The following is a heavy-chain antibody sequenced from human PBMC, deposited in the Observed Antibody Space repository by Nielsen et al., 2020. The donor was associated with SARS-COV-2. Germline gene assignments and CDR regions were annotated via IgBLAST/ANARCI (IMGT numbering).Heavy chain of an antibody. CDR1: GFTFSDYY. Sequence: GESLKISCAASGFTFSDYYMSWIRQAPGKGLEWVSVIYSGGSTYYADSVKGRFTISRDNSKNTLYLQMNSLRAEDTAVYYCAKDTAPRVGATGLFYWSQGTLVTVSS. CDR3: AKDTAPRVGATGLFY. D-gene: IGHD1-26*01. V-gene: IGHV3-53*01. CDR2: IYSGGST. J-gene: IGHJ4*02.